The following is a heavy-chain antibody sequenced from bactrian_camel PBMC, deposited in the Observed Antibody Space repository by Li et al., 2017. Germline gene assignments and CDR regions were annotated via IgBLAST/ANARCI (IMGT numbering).Heavy chain of an antibody. D-gene: IGHD6*01. CDR2: INSGDGT. Sequence: QLVESGGGSVQAGGSLRLSCAASGITFRLYDMTWVRQAPGKGLEWVSFINSGDGTRYSDSVKGRFTISGDKAENTLYLQMDSLKSDDTAMYFCAADGSSWYHYYRWGRGTQVTVS. J-gene: IGHJ4*01. CDR1: GITFRLYD. V-gene: IGHV3S40*01. CDR3: AADGSSWYHYYR.